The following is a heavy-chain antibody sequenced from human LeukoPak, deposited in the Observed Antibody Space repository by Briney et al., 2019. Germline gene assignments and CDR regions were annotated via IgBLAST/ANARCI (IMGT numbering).Heavy chain of an antibody. Sequence: ASVKVSCKASGYTFTSYDINWVRQAPGQGLEWMGWMNPNSGNTGYAQKFQGRVTMTRNTSISTAYMELSSLRSEDTAVYYCATVRFRWELRAFDIWGQGTMVTVSS. CDR3: ATVRFRWELRAFDI. V-gene: IGHV1-8*02. D-gene: IGHD1-26*01. CDR2: MNPNSGNT. J-gene: IGHJ3*02. CDR1: GYTFTSYD.